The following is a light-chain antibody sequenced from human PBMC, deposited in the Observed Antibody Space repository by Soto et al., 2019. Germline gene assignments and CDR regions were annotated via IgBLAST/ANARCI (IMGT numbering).Light chain of an antibody. V-gene: IGKV1-8*01. CDR3: QQYYSYPRT. CDR2: AAS. J-gene: IGKJ1*01. CDR1: QGISSY. Sequence: IRMSQSPSSLSASTGDRVTITCRASQGISSYLAWYQQKPGKAPKLLIYAASTLQSGVPSRFSGSGSGTDFTLTISCLQSEDFATYYCQQYYSYPRTFCQGTKVDIK.